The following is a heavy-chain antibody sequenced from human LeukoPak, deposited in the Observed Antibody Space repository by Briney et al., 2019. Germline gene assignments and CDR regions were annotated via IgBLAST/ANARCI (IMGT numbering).Heavy chain of an antibody. CDR2: IKSKTDGGTT. Sequence: GGSLRLSCAASGFTFSNAWMSWVRQAPGKGLEWVGRIKSKTDGGTTDYAAPVKGRFTISRDDSKNTLYLQMNSLRAEDTAVYYCARDPGYSSSWYSTLRVDYWGQGTLVTVSS. D-gene: IGHD6-13*01. CDR3: ARDPGYSSSWYSTLRVDY. CDR1: GFTFSNAW. V-gene: IGHV3-15*01. J-gene: IGHJ4*02.